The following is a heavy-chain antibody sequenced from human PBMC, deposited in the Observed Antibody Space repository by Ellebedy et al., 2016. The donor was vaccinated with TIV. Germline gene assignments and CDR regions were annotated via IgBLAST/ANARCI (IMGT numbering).Heavy chain of an antibody. CDR2: MYPGDSDT. V-gene: IGHV5-51*01. Sequence: GGSLRLSXKFSGDTVTTYWLGWVRQMPGKGLEWMGVMYPGDSDTRYSPSFQGQVTISADTSISTAYLQWSSLKASDTAMYYCARSNSHYDFWKAYYVPDYIDYWGQGTLLTVSS. CDR3: ARSNSHYDFWKAYYVPDYIDY. D-gene: IGHD3-3*01. J-gene: IGHJ4*02. CDR1: GDTVTTYW.